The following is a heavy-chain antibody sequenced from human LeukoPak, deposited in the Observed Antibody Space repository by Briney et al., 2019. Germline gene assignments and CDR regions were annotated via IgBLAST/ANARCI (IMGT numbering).Heavy chain of an antibody. CDR2: INPNSGET. CDR1: GYTFTEDY. V-gene: IGHV1-2*02. D-gene: IGHD4-11*01. CDR3: ARDRDYSNTERFFDY. Sequence: ASVKVSCKTSGYTFTEDYIYCVRQAPGQGLEWMGWINPNSGETNSAQKFQGRVTMTGDTSISTAYMELRRVTSDDTAVYYCARDRDYSNTERFFDYWGQGTLVTVSS. J-gene: IGHJ4*02.